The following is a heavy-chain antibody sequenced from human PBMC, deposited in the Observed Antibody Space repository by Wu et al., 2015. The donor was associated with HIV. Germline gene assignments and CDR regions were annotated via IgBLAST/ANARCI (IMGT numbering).Heavy chain of an antibody. CDR3: ARDSYGSAPYNWFDP. CDR1: GYTFTGYY. Sequence: QVQLVQSGAEVKKPGASVKVSCKASGYTFTGYYMHWVRQAPGQGLEWMGWINPNSGGTNYAQKFQGRVTMTRDTSISTAYMELSRLRSDDTAVYYCARDSYGSAPYNWFDPWGQGTLVTVSS. J-gene: IGHJ5*02. D-gene: IGHD3-10*01. V-gene: IGHV1-2*02. CDR2: INPNSGGT.